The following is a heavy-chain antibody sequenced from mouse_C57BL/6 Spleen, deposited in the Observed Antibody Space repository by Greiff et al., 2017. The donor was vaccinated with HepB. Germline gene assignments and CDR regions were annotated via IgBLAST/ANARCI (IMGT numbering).Heavy chain of an antibody. CDR2: INPNNGGT. CDR1: GYTFTDYN. Sequence: VQLKQSGPELVKPGASVKIPCKASGYTFTDYNMDWVKQSHGKSLEWIGDINPNNGGTIYNQKFKGKATLTVDKSSSTAYMELRSLTSEDTAVYYCARRDYYGSRGYFDVWGTGTTVTVSS. CDR3: ARRDYYGSRGYFDV. D-gene: IGHD1-1*01. J-gene: IGHJ1*03. V-gene: IGHV1-18*01.